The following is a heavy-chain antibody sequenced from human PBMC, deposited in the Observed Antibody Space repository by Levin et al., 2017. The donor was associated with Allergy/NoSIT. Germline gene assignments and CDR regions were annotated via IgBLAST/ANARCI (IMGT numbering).Heavy chain of an antibody. CDR2: IYHSGST. J-gene: IGHJ4*02. CDR3: ARYGDGSGSLDY. CDR1: GGSISSGGYS. D-gene: IGHD3-10*01. Sequence: SETLSLTCAVSGGSISSGGYSWSWIRQPPGKGLEWIGYIYHSGSTYYNPSLKSRVTISVDRSKNQFSLKLSSVTAADTAVYYCARYGDGSGSLDYWGQGTLVTVSS. V-gene: IGHV4-30-2*01.